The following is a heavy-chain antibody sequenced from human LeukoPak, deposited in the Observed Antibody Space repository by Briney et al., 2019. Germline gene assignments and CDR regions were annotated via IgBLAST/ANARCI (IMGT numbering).Heavy chain of an antibody. J-gene: IGHJ4*02. Sequence: GASVKVSCKASGYTFTSYYMHWVRQAPGQGLEWMGIINPSGGSTSYAQKFQGRVTMTRDTSTSTVYMELSSLRSEDTAVYYCARVAHGRDYDFWSGYYNYWGQGTLVTVSS. V-gene: IGHV1-46*01. CDR3: ARVAHGRDYDFWSGYYNY. CDR2: INPSGGST. CDR1: GYTFTSYY. D-gene: IGHD3-3*01.